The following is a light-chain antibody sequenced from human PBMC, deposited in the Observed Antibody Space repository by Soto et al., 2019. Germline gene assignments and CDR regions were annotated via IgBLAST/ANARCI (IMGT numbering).Light chain of an antibody. CDR3: RQYGSSPSYT. CDR2: GAS. J-gene: IGKJ2*01. V-gene: IGKV3-20*01. CDR1: QSVSSSSY. Sequence: EIVLTQSPGTLSLSPGERATLSCRANQSVSSSSYLGWYQQKPGQAPRLLIYGASSRATGIPDRFSGSGSATDFVLTISRLEPEDFAVYYCRQYGSSPSYTFGQGTKLEIK.